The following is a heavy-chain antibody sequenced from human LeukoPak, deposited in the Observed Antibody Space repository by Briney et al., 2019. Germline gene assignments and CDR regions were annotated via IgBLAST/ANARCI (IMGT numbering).Heavy chain of an antibody. CDR1: GYTFTGYY. CDR3: ARDAQWELRAFDV. V-gene: IGHV1-69*06. CDR2: IIPIFGTA. D-gene: IGHD1-7*01. J-gene: IGHJ3*01. Sequence: ASVKVSCKASGYTFTGYYMHWVRQAPGQGLEWMGGIIPIFGTANYAQKFEGRVTITADKSTNTTYMEISRLTSDDTAVYYCARDAQWELRAFDVWGRGTMVIVSS.